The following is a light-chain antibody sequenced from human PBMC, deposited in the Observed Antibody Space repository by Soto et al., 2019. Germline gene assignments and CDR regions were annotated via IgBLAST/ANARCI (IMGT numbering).Light chain of an antibody. Sequence: QSALAQPASVSGSPGQSITISCTGTSSDVGSYNLVSWYQQHPGKAPKLMIYEGSKRPSGVSNRFSGSKSGNTASLTISGLQAEDEAYYYCCSYAGSITYVFGTGTKFTVL. CDR1: SSDVGSYNL. CDR2: EGS. V-gene: IGLV2-23*01. CDR3: CSYAGSITYV. J-gene: IGLJ1*01.